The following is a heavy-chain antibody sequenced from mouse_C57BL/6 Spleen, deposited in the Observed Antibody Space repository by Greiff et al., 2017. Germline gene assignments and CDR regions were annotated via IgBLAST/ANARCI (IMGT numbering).Heavy chain of an antibody. J-gene: IGHJ1*03. CDR1: GYAFSSSW. Sequence: QVQLKESGPELVKPGASVKISCKASGYAFSSSWMNWVKQRPGKGLEWIGRIYPGDGDTNYNGKFKGKATLTAAKSSSTAYMQLSSLTSEDSAVYFCAREITTVVATVDFDVWGTGTTVTVSS. D-gene: IGHD1-1*01. V-gene: IGHV1-82*01. CDR3: AREITTVVATVDFDV. CDR2: IYPGDGDT.